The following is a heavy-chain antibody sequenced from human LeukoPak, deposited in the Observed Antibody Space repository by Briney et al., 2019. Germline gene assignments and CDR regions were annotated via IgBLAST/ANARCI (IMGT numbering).Heavy chain of an antibody. CDR3: ARAPTTVVTPNYFDY. V-gene: IGHV4-31*03. D-gene: IGHD4-23*01. CDR1: GGSISSGGYY. J-gene: IGHJ4*02. CDR2: ITNSGST. Sequence: SETLSLTCTVSGGSISSGGYYWSWIRQHPGKGLEWLGYITNSGSTYYNPSLKSRVTISVDTSKNQFSLKLSSVSAADTAVYYCARAPTTVVTPNYFDYWGQGALVSVSS.